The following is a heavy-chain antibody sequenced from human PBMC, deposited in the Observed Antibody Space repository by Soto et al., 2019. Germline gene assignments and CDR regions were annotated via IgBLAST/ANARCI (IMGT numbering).Heavy chain of an antibody. V-gene: IGHV3-23*01. CDR3: AKELWFGELIYYYMDV. CDR1: GFTFSSYA. Sequence: QLLESGGGLVQPGGSLRLSCAASGFTFSSYALSWVRQAPGKGLEWVSGISGSSGRTNYADSVKGRLTISRDNPKNTRFLQMDSLRVEDTAVYFCAKELWFGELIYYYMDVWGKGTTVTVSS. CDR2: ISGSSGRT. D-gene: IGHD3-10*01. J-gene: IGHJ6*03.